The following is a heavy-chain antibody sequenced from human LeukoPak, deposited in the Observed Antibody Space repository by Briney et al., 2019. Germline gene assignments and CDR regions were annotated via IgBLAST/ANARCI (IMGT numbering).Heavy chain of an antibody. Sequence: GGSLRLSCAASGFTVNRTYMSWVRQAPGRGLEWVSVIYSGGATYYSDSVKGRFTISRDNSKNTLYLQMNSLRAEDTAVYYCARERDCSSTSCYAPYGSGSLNYWGQGTLVTVSS. CDR1: GFTVNRTY. CDR2: IYSGGAT. D-gene: IGHD2-2*01. V-gene: IGHV3-66*01. CDR3: ARERDCSSTSCYAPYGSGSLNY. J-gene: IGHJ4*02.